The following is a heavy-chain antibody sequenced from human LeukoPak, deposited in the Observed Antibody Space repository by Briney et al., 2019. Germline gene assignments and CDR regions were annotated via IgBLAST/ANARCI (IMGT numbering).Heavy chain of an antibody. Sequence: GRSLRLSCAASGFTFSSYAMHWVRQAPGKGLEWVAVISYDGSNKYYADSVKGRFAISRDNSKNTLYLQMNSLRAEDTAVYYCAREAGVRGGYYFDYWGQGTLVTVSS. V-gene: IGHV3-30*09. J-gene: IGHJ4*02. D-gene: IGHD3-10*01. CDR3: AREAGVRGGYYFDY. CDR1: GFTFSSYA. CDR2: ISYDGSNK.